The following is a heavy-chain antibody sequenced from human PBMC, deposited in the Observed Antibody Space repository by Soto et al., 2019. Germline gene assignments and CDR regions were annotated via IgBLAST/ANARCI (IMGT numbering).Heavy chain of an antibody. CDR1: GYSFTSYW. J-gene: IGHJ4*02. CDR3: ARRFEDCGGGSCYHYFDY. Sequence: PGESLKISCKGSGYSFTSYWIGWVRQMPGKGLEWMGIIYPGDSDTRYSPSFQGQVTISADKSISTAYLQWSSLKASDTAIYYCARRFEDCGGGSCYHYFDYWGQGTLVTVSS. V-gene: IGHV5-51*01. D-gene: IGHD2-15*01. CDR2: IYPGDSDT.